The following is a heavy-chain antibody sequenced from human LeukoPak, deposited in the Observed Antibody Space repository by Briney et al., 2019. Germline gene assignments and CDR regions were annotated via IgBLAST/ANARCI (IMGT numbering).Heavy chain of an antibody. CDR3: ARDYSSSWYIDAFDI. CDR2: INPNSGGT. Sequence: ASVKVSCKASGYTFTGYYMHWVRQAPGQGLEWMGRINPNSGGTNYAQKFQGRVTMTRDTSISTAYMDLSRLKTDDTAVYYWARDYSSSWYIDAFDIWGQGTMVTVSS. CDR1: GYTFTGYY. D-gene: IGHD6-13*01. J-gene: IGHJ3*02. V-gene: IGHV1-2*06.